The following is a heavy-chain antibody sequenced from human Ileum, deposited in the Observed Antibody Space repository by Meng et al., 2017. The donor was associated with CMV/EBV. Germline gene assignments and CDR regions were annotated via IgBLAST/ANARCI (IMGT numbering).Heavy chain of an antibody. CDR2: INPNSGGT. J-gene: IGHJ4*02. CDR1: TFTGYD. D-gene: IGHD2-2*01. CDR3: ARAQYCSSTSCSHYYFDY. V-gene: IGHV1-2*02. Sequence: TFTGYDMHWVRQAPGQGLEWMGWINPNSGGTNYAQKFQGRVTMTRDTSISTAYMELSRLRSDDTAVYYCARAQYCSSTSCSHYYFDYWGQGTLVTVSS.